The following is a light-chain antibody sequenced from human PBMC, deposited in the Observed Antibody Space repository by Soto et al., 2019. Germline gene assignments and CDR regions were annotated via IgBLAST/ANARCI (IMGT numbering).Light chain of an antibody. CDR1: QSVSSSY. CDR2: GAS. Sequence: EIVLTQSPGTLSLSPGERDTLSCRASQSVSSSYLAWYQQKPGQAPRLLIYGASSRATGIPDRFSGSVSGTDFTLTISRLEPEDFAVYYCQQYGSSPPTFGQGTKV. V-gene: IGKV3-20*01. CDR3: QQYGSSPPT. J-gene: IGKJ1*01.